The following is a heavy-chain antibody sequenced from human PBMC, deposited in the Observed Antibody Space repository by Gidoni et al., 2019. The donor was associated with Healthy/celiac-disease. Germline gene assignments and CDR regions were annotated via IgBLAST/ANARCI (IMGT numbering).Heavy chain of an antibody. CDR1: GFPFSSYW. Sequence: EVQLVESGGGLVQPGGSLSLSCAAFGFPFSSYWLRFVRPAPGKGLGWVANIKQDGSEKYYVGSVKGRFTISRDNAKNSLYLQMNSLGAEDTAVYYCARVDGAWGVVAAMIGYYYYGMDVWGQGTTVTVSS. CDR2: IKQDGSEK. J-gene: IGHJ6*02. CDR3: ARVDGAWGVVAAMIGYYYYGMDV. D-gene: IGHD2-15*01. V-gene: IGHV3-7*01.